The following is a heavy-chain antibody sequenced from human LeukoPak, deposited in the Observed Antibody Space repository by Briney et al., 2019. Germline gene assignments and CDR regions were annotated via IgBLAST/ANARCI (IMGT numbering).Heavy chain of an antibody. CDR1: GFTFSSNS. CDR3: AKTMRGSSDAFDI. CDR2: ISSSGTAI. J-gene: IGHJ3*02. D-gene: IGHD1-26*01. Sequence: GGSLRLSCAASGFTFSSNSMIWVRQAPGKGLEWVSYISSSGTAIYYADSVKGRFTISRDNAKNSLYLQMNSLRAEDTAVYYCAKTMRGSSDAFDIWGQGTMGTVSS. V-gene: IGHV3-48*01.